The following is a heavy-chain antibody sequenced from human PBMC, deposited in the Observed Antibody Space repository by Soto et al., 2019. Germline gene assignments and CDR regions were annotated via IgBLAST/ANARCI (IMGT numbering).Heavy chain of an antibody. CDR2: ISYNGGTI. V-gene: IGHV3-9*01. CDR1: GFMFDDYA. Sequence: GGSLRLSCAASGFMFDDYAMHWVRQVPGKGLEWVSSISYNGGTIDYADSVKGRFTISRDNAKNSLYLQMNSLRAEDTALYYCAKDVFDLGELSLNLGGPHYYYYYMDVWGKGTTVTFSS. D-gene: IGHD3-16*02. CDR3: AKDVFDLGELSLNLGGPHYYYYYMDV. J-gene: IGHJ6*03.